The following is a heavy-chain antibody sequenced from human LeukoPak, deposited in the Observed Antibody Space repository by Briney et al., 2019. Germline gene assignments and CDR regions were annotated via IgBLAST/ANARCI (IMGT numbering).Heavy chain of an antibody. CDR1: GFTFNNYA. Sequence: GGSLRLSCAASGFTFNNYAMTWVRQAPGKGLEWVSAISGGGSTYYADSVKGRFTISRDDSKSVLYLQMNSLRAEDTAVYYCAKSRWETYAVRAFDIWGQGTMVTVSS. J-gene: IGHJ3*02. V-gene: IGHV3-23*01. CDR3: AKSRWETYAVRAFDI. D-gene: IGHD1-26*01. CDR2: ISGGGST.